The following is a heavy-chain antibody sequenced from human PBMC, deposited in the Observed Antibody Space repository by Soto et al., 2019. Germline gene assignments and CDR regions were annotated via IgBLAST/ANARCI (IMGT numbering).Heavy chain of an antibody. CDR2: INPSGGST. CDR1: GYTFTSYY. D-gene: IGHD2-15*01. J-gene: IGHJ6*02. Sequence: QVQLVQSGAEVKKPGASVKVSCKASGYTFTSYYMHWVRQAPGQGLEWMGIINPSGGSTSYAQKFQCRVTMTRDTSTSTVDMELSSLRSEDTAVYYCARDPVVVVAAYYDYGMDVWGQGTTVTVSS. V-gene: IGHV1-46*01. CDR3: ARDPVVVVAAYYDYGMDV.